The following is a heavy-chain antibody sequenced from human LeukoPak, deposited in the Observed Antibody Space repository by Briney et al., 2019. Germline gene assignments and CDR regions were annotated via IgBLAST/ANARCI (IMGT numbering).Heavy chain of an antibody. CDR1: GGSISTSRYS. V-gene: IGHV4-39*07. CDR3: ARWADKSGTSSRVAFDV. D-gene: IGHD6-6*01. Sequence: SETLSLTCTVSGGSISTSRYSWGWIRQPPGKGLEWIGNILYSGTTYYNPSLKSRVTISVDTSKNQFSLNVSSVTAADTAVYYCARWADKSGTSSRVAFDVWAKGQWSPSLQ. CDR2: ILYSGTT. J-gene: IGHJ3*01.